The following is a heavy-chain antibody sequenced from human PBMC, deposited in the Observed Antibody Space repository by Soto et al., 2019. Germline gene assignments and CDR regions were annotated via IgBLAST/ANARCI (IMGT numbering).Heavy chain of an antibody. CDR1: GFTFSDYY. CDR2: ISSSSSYT. CDR3: ARDAIYDSSGDYGHDY. V-gene: IGHV3-11*05. D-gene: IGHD3-22*01. Sequence: QVQLVESGGGLVKPGGSLRLSCAASGFTFSDYYMSWIRQAPGKGLEWVSYISSSSSYTNYADSVKGRFTISRDNAKNSLYLQMNSLRAEDTAVYYCARDAIYDSSGDYGHDYWGPGTLVTVSS. J-gene: IGHJ4*02.